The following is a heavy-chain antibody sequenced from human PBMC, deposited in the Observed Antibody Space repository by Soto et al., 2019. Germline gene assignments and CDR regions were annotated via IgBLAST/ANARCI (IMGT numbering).Heavy chain of an antibody. D-gene: IGHD1-26*01. Sequence: PGGSLRVSCAASGFTFSNYVMHWVRQSPGKGLEWVAVISYDGSNKYYADSVKGRFTISRDNSKNTLYLQMNSLRAEDTAVYYCAKDLGSGSYLFDAFDIWGQGTMVTVSS. CDR2: ISYDGSNK. V-gene: IGHV3-30*18. CDR1: GFTFSNYV. J-gene: IGHJ3*02. CDR3: AKDLGSGSYLFDAFDI.